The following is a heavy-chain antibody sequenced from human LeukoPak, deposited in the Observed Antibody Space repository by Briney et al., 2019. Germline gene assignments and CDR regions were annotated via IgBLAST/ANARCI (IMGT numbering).Heavy chain of an antibody. J-gene: IGHJ4*02. V-gene: IGHV1-2*02. CDR1: GYTFTGYY. CDR3: ARAKRPWIQLWLLGY. Sequence: ASVKVSCKASGYTFTGYYMHWVRQAPGQGLEWMGWINPNSGGTNYAQKFQGRVTMTRDTSISTAYMELSRLRSDDTAVYYCARAKRPWIQLWLLGYWGQGTLVTVSS. CDR2: INPNSGGT. D-gene: IGHD5-18*01.